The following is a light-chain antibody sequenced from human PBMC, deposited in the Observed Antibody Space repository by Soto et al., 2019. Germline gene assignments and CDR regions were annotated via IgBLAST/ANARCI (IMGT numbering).Light chain of an antibody. CDR3: HQHNHWPWT. CDR2: GTS. V-gene: IGKV3-15*01. CDR1: KSVSDN. Sequence: DIVMTQSPATLSMSPGERATLSCRASKSVSDNLAWYQQKPGQAPRLRIYGTSTRANGIPGRFSGSGSGTEFTLTISSLQSEDFEVYYCHQHNHWPWTFGQGTKMDIK. J-gene: IGKJ1*01.